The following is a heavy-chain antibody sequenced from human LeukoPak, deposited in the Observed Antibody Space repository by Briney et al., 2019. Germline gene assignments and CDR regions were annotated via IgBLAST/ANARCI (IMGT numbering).Heavy chain of an antibody. CDR1: GDSVSNTGVA. Sequence: SQTLSLTCAISGDSVSNTGVAWNWIRQSPWRGLEWLGRTYYRSKWYYEYALSVKSRVTINPDTSKNQFSLQLNSVTPEDTAVYYCARDPRGIGSGYDRDYWGQGTLVTVSS. D-gene: IGHD5-12*01. J-gene: IGHJ4*02. CDR2: TYYRSKWYY. CDR3: ARDPRGIGSGYDRDY. V-gene: IGHV6-1*01.